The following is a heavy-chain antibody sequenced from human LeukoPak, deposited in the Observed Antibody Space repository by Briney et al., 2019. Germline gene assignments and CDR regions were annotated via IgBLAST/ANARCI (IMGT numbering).Heavy chain of an antibody. Sequence: GGSLRLSCAASEFTFSNYAMNWVRQAPGKGLEWVSGISGGGGSTYYADSVKGRFTISRDNSKNTLFLQMNSLRAEDTAVYYCARDTVGASDSRGYYHGYWGQGTLVTVSS. CDR2: ISGGGGST. J-gene: IGHJ4*02. CDR3: ARDTVGASDSRGYYHGY. V-gene: IGHV3-23*01. CDR1: EFTFSNYA. D-gene: IGHD3-22*01.